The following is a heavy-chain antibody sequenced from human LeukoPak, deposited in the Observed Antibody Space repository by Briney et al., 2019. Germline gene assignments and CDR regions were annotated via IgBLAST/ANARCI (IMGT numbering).Heavy chain of an antibody. CDR2: ISGSGGST. CDR3: ARDRGITGTTNYYYYMDV. CDR1: GFTFSSYA. V-gene: IGHV3-23*01. J-gene: IGHJ6*03. D-gene: IGHD1-7*01. Sequence: GGSLRLSCAASGFTFSSYAMSWVRQAPGKGLEWVSAISGSGGSTYYADSVKVRFTISRDNSKNTLYLQMNSLRAEDTAVYYCARDRGITGTTNYYYYMDVWGKGTTVTVSS.